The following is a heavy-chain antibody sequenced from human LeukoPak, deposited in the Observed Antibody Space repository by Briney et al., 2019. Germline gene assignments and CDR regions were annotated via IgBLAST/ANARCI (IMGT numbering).Heavy chain of an antibody. Sequence: GGSLRLSCSASGFTFNAYGMGWVRQAPGKGLEWVSGITGSGDSTYYADSVKGRFTISRDNSKNTVYLQMNSLRVEDTAVYHCGKERYGSSSVVDYWGHGTLVTVSS. CDR1: GFTFNAYG. V-gene: IGHV3-23*01. CDR2: ITGSGDST. D-gene: IGHD6-6*01. CDR3: GKERYGSSSVVDY. J-gene: IGHJ4*01.